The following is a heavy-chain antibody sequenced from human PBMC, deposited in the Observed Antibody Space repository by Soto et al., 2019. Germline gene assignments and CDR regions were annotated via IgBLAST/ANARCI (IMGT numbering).Heavy chain of an antibody. V-gene: IGHV3-30*03. D-gene: IGHD1-1*01. J-gene: IGHJ4*02. CDR1: GFLFDTYG. Sequence: HPGGSLRLSCVASGFLFDTYGMHWVRQTPGKGLEWVAIISYDGSHKEYADSVKGRFAISRDNSENTLYLQMNNLGVEDTAVYYCVRDLTARGTTGDDFDHWGQGTLVTGSS. CDR2: ISYDGSHK. CDR3: VRDLTARGTTGDDFDH.